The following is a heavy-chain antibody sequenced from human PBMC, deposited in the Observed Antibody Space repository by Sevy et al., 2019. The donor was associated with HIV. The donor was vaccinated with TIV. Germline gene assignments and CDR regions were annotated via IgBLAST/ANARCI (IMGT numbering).Heavy chain of an antibody. CDR1: GYTFTSYG. J-gene: IGHJ6*02. CDR3: ARDFIVVVPAAMDGGYYYGMDV. CDR2: ISAYNGNT. D-gene: IGHD2-2*01. Sequence: ASVKVSCKASGYTFTSYGISWVRQAPGQGLEWMGWISAYNGNTNYEQKLQGRVTMTTDTSTSTAYMELRSLRSDDTAVYYCARDFIVVVPAAMDGGYYYGMDVWGQGTTVTVSS. V-gene: IGHV1-18*01.